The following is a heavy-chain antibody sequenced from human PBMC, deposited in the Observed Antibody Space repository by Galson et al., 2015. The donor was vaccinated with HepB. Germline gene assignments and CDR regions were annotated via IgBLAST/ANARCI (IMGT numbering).Heavy chain of an antibody. CDR1: GFTFTSYN. V-gene: IGHV3-21*01. J-gene: IGHJ4*02. CDR2: ISSTSTYI. Sequence: SLRLSCAASGFTFTSYNMIWVRQPPGKGLEWVASISSTSTYIYYADSLKGRFTISRDNAKNSLYLQMNSLRAEDTAVYYCTRDPPLGTPFDYWGQGTLVTVSS. CDR3: TRDPPLGTPFDY. D-gene: IGHD7-27*01.